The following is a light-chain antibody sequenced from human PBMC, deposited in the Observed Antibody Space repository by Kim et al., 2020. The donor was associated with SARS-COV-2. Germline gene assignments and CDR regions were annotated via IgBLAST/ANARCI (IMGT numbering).Light chain of an antibody. J-gene: IGLJ1*01. CDR1: KLGDKY. CDR3: QAWDSSSYV. V-gene: IGLV3-1*01. Sequence: SYELTQPPSVSVSPGQTASITCSGDKLGDKYACXYQQKPGQSPVLVIYQDSKRPSGIPERFSGSNSGNTATLTISGTQAMDEADYYCQAWDSSSYVFGT. CDR2: QDS.